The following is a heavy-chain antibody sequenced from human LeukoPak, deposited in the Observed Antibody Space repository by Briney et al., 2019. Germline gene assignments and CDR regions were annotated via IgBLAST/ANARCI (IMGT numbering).Heavy chain of an antibody. J-gene: IGHJ6*03. Sequence: SVKVSCKASGGTFSSYAISWVRQAPGQGLEWMGGIIPIFGTANYAQKFQGRVTITADESTSTAYMELSSLRSEDTAVYYCARGGFLESGYYYYMDVWGKGTTVTVSS. CDR2: IIPIFGTA. CDR3: ARGGFLESGYYYYMDV. V-gene: IGHV1-69*13. CDR1: GGTFSSYA. D-gene: IGHD3-3*01.